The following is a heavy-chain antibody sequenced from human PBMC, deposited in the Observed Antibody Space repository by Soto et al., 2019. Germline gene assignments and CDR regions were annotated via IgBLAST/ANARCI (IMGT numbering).Heavy chain of an antibody. CDR1: RDTFNIYA. CDR2: IIPVLGTT. J-gene: IGHJ4*02. V-gene: IGHV1-69*13. Sequence: SVKVSCKTSRDTFNIYAITCVRQAPGQGLEWMGGIIPVLGTTKYSQKFQGRVTMTADESTSTAYMELSSLRSEDRAVYYCAAGGRDGYIKWGQGTQVTVSS. CDR3: AAGGRDGYIK. D-gene: IGHD5-12*01.